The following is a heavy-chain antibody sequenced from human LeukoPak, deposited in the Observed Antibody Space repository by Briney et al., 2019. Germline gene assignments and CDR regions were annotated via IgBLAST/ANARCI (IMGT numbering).Heavy chain of an antibody. D-gene: IGHD3-16*01. CDR1: GNTFISYD. V-gene: IGHV1-8*01. J-gene: IGHJ5*01. CDR3: ARDRGSRSFDS. CDR2: MNTNSGKT. Sequence: ASVKVSCKSSGNTFISYDINWVRQATGQGLEWMGWMNTNSGKTGYAQKFQGRVTMTRNTSISTAYMELSSLSSEDTAVYYCARDRGSRSFDSWGQGTLVTVSS.